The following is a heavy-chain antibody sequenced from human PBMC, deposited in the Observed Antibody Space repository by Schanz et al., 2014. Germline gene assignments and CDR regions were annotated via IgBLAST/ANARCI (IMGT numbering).Heavy chain of an antibody. CDR3: AKDLAAVGVFDS. CDR1: GFTFSTYW. V-gene: IGHV3-23*04. CDR2: LTGSGTTT. Sequence: EVQVVESGGGLVQPGGSLRLSCAASGFTFSTYWMHWVRQAPGKGLVWVAALTGSGTTTYYADSVKGRFTISRDNSKNTLELQRKSLRAEDTDIYYWAKDLAAVGVFDSWGQGSLVTVSS. J-gene: IGHJ4*02. D-gene: IGHD6-13*01.